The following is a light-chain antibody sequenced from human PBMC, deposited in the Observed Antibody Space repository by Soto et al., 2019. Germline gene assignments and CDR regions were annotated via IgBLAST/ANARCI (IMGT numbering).Light chain of an antibody. V-gene: IGKV1-12*02. CDR1: QVINNW. CDR2: AAS. J-gene: IGKJ3*01. CDR3: QQANSFPFP. Sequence: DIQMTQSPSSVSASVGDRVTITCRASQVINNWLAWYQQKPGKAHNLLIYAASTLQTGVPSRFSGSGSGTDFTLTISSLQPEDFATYYCQQANSFPFPFGPGTKVDIK.